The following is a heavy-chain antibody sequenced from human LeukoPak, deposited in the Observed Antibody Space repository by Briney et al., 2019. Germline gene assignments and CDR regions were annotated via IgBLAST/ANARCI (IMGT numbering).Heavy chain of an antibody. V-gene: IGHV1-2*02. CDR1: GYTFTGYY. J-gene: IGHJ4*02. D-gene: IGHD5-12*01. Sequence: ASVKVSCKASGYTFTGYYLHWVRQAPGQGLEWMGWINPNSGGTKYAQKFQGRVTMTKDTSITTAYMEMNRLKSDDTAVYFCAKLSAYDQGHWGQGTRVTVSS. CDR2: INPNSGGT. CDR3: AKLSAYDQGH.